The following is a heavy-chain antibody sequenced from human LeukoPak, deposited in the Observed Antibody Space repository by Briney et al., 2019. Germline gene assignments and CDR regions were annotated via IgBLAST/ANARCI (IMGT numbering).Heavy chain of an antibody. CDR1: GFTFSSYA. D-gene: IGHD2-21*01. CDR3: AKEGCGGDCYLSAWFDP. J-gene: IGHJ5*02. Sequence: PGGSLRLSCAAAGFTFSSYAMSWVRQAPGKGLEWVSAISGSGGNTYYADAVKGRFTISRDNSKNTLYLQMNSLRAEDTAVYYCAKEGCGGDCYLSAWFDPWGQGTLVTVSS. CDR2: ISGSGGNT. V-gene: IGHV3-23*01.